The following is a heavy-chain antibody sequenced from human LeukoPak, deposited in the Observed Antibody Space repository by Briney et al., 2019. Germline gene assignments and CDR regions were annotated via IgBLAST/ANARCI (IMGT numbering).Heavy chain of an antibody. J-gene: IGHJ4*02. CDR1: GYTFTGYY. D-gene: IGHD2-2*02. CDR2: INPNSGVT. CDR3: ARVDYTTSDFDY. V-gene: IGHV1-2*02. Sequence: AAAVKVSCKASGYTFTGYYIHWVRQAPGQGLEWMGWINPNSGVTNYAQKFQGRVTMTRDRSISTAYVEVSRLTSDDTAVYFCARVDYTTSDFDYWGQGTLVTASA.